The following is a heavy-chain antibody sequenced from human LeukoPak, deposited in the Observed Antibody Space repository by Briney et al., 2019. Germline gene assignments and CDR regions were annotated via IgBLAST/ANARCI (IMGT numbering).Heavy chain of an antibody. CDR1: GGSISSSSYY. Sequence: SETLSLTCTVSGGSISSSSYYWSWIRQPPGKGLEWIGYIYYSGSTYYNPSLKSRVTISVDTSKNQFSLKLSSVTAADTAVYYCARANYDFWSGYSSYYFDYWGQGTLVTVSS. V-gene: IGHV4-30-4*08. CDR3: ARANYDFWSGYSSYYFDY. CDR2: IYYSGST. J-gene: IGHJ4*02. D-gene: IGHD3-3*01.